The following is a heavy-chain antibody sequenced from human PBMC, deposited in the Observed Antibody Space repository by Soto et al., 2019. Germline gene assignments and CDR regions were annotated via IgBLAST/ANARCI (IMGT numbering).Heavy chain of an antibody. CDR3: AKDLLGYCSSTSCYVYYYYGMDV. CDR2: ISGSGGST. Sequence: LRLSCAASGFTFSSYAMSWVRQAPGKGLEWVSAISGSGGSTYYADSVKGRFTISRDNSKNTLYLQMNSLRAEDTAVYYCAKDLLGYCSSTSCYVYYYYGMDVWGQGTTVTVSS. V-gene: IGHV3-23*01. D-gene: IGHD2-2*01. CDR1: GFTFSSYA. J-gene: IGHJ6*02.